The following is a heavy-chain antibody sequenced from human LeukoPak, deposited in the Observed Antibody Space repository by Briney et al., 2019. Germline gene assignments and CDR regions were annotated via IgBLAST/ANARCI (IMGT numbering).Heavy chain of an antibody. CDR1: GFTFSSYS. Sequence: PGGSLRLSCAASGFTFSSYSMNWVRQAPGKGLEWVSYISSSSSTIYYADSVKGRFTISRDNAKNALYLQMNGLRAEDTAVYYCARSYCSGGSCYSVFDYWGQGALVTVSS. V-gene: IGHV3-48*04. CDR2: ISSSSSTI. CDR3: ARSYCSGGSCYSVFDY. D-gene: IGHD2-15*01. J-gene: IGHJ4*02.